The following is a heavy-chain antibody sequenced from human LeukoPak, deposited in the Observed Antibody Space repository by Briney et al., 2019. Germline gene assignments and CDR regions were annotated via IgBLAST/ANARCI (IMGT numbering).Heavy chain of an antibody. CDR2: IYYSGST. CDR1: GGSLSSYY. J-gene: IGHJ5*02. D-gene: IGHD6-19*01. V-gene: IGHV4-59*08. Sequence: SETLSLTCTVSGGSLSSYYWSWIRQPPGKGLEWIGYIYYSGSTNYNPSLKSRVTISVDTSKNQFSLKLSSVTAADTAVYYCARAVAGSNWFDPWGQGTLVTVSS. CDR3: ARAVAGSNWFDP.